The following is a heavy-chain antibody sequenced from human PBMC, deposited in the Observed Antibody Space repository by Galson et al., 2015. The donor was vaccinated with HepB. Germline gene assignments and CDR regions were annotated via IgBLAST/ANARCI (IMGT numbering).Heavy chain of an antibody. V-gene: IGHV3-23*01. Sequence: SLRLSCAASGFAFDTHAMSWVRQAPGRGLEWISGISGNGDSTFYADSVKGRFTVSRDNSNNMLYLQMNSLRAEDAGLYFCAKVFPEKTEGWYRQALYYFDSGGQGTRFTVSS. CDR3: AKVFPEKTEGWYRQALYYFDS. CDR1: GFAFDTHA. J-gene: IGHJ4*02. CDR2: ISGNGDST. D-gene: IGHD6-19*01.